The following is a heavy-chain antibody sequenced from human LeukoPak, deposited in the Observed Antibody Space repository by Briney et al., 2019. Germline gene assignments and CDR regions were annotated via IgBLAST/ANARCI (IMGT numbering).Heavy chain of an antibody. CDR1: GYSFTSYW. J-gene: IGHJ4*02. CDR2: IYPGDSDT. Sequence: GESLKISCKGSGYSFTSYWIGWVRQMPGKGLEWMGIIYPGDSDTRYSPSFQGQVTISADKSISTAYLQWSSLKASDTAMYYCARLPYYYDSSGYYYPKYYFDYWGPGNPGHRLL. V-gene: IGHV5-51*01. D-gene: IGHD3-22*01. CDR3: ARLPYYYDSSGYYYPKYYFDY.